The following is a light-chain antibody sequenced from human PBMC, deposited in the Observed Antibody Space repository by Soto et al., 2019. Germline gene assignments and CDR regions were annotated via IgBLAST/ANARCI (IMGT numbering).Light chain of an antibody. CDR2: HNN. V-gene: IGLV1-44*01. J-gene: IGLJ2*01. CDR3: AAWDDSLDGHVV. CDR1: RSNIGSNT. Sequence: QSVLTQPPSASGTPGQRVTISCSGSRSNIGSNTVNWYQQLPGTAPKLLISHNNRRPSGVPDRFSGSKSGTSASLAISGLQSEDEADYYCAAWDDSLDGHVVFGGGTKLTVL.